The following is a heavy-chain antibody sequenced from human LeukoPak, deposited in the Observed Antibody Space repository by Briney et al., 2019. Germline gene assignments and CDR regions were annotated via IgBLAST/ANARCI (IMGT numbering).Heavy chain of an antibody. Sequence: SGTLSLTCTVSGGSISSGGYYWSWIRQHPGKGLEWIGYIYYSGSTYYNPSLKSRVTISVDTSKNQFSLKLSSVTAADTAVYYCARDSVTTFHYYYGMDVWGQGTTVTVSS. CDR2: IYYSGST. J-gene: IGHJ6*02. CDR3: ARDSVTTFHYYYGMDV. D-gene: IGHD4-17*01. CDR1: GGSISSGGYY. V-gene: IGHV4-31*03.